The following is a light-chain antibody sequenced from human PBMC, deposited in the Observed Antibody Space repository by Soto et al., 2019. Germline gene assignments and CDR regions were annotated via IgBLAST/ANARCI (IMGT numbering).Light chain of an antibody. CDR3: SSYTTGSTRYV. V-gene: IGLV2-14*01. CDR1: SSDVGGYNY. J-gene: IGLJ1*01. Sequence: QSVLTQPASVSGSPGPSITISCTGTSSDVGGYNYVSWYQQHPGKAPKVMIYDVSNRPSGVSNRFSGSKSGYTASLTISGLQAEDEADYYCSSYTTGSTRYVFGTGTKLTVL. CDR2: DVS.